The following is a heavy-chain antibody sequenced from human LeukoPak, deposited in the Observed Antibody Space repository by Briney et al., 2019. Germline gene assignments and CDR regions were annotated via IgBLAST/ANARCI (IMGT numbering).Heavy chain of an antibody. CDR1: GGSVSSGSYY. CDR2: IYYSGST. D-gene: IGHD3-22*01. J-gene: IGHJ4*02. Sequence: PSETLSLTCTVSGGSVSSGSYYWSWIRQPPGKGLEWIGYIYYSGSTNYNPSLKSRVTISVDTSKNQFSLKLSSVTAADTAVYYCARDDSSGYHFDHWGQGTLVTVSS. V-gene: IGHV4-61*01. CDR3: ARDDSSGYHFDH.